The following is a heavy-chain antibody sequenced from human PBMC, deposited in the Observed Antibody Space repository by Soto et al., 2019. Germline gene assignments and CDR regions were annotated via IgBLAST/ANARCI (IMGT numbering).Heavy chain of an antibody. CDR2: ISYDGSNK. CDR1: GFTFSSYA. V-gene: IGHV3-30-3*01. J-gene: IGHJ4*02. CDR3: ARGVAGTRATFDY. D-gene: IGHD1-7*01. Sequence: QVQLVESGGGVVQPGRSLRLSCAASGFTFSSYAMHWVRQAPGKGLEWVAVISYDGSNKYYADSVKGRFTISRDNSKNTLYLQMNSLRAEDTAVYYCARGVAGTRATFDYWGQRTLVTVSS.